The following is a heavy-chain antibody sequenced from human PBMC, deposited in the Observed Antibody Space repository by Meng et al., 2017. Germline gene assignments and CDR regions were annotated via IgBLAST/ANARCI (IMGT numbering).Heavy chain of an antibody. D-gene: IGHD6-13*01. CDR3: ARDGIAAAGTGRSYFQH. CDR2: IYYSGST. CDR1: GGSISSSSYY. J-gene: IGHJ1*01. V-gene: IGHV4-39*07. Sequence: QLQLQGPGPGLVKPSETLSLTCTVSGGSISSSSYYWGWIRQPPGKGLEWIGSIYYSGSTYYNPSLKSRVTISVDTSKNQFSLKLSSVTAADTAVYYCARDGIAAAGTGRSYFQHWGQGTLVTVSS.